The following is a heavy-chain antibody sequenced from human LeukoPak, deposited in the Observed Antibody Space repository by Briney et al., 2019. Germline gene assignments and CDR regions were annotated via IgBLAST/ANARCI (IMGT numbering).Heavy chain of an antibody. CDR2: ISSSGSTI. V-gene: IGHV3-11*01. J-gene: IGHJ4*02. CDR1: GFTFSDYY. CDR3: ARERLTIRLSSMWESPFDY. Sequence: GGSLRLSCAASGFTFSDYYMSWIRQAPGKGLEWVSYISSSGSTIYYADSVKGRFTISRDNAKNSLYLQMNSLRAEDTAVYYCARERLTIRLSSMWESPFDYWGQGTLVTVSS. D-gene: IGHD1-26*01.